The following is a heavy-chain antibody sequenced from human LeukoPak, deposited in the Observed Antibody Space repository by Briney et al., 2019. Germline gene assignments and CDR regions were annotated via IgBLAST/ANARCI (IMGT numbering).Heavy chain of an antibody. D-gene: IGHD6-19*01. Sequence: GGSLRLSCAASRFTFSSYAMSWVRQAPGKGLEWVSGISGDGGSTYYADSVKGRFTISRDNSKNTLYLQMNSLRAEDTAVYYCAKDQGYSSGWYGYWGQGTLVTVSS. CDR1: RFTFSSYA. V-gene: IGHV3-23*01. CDR2: ISGDGGST. J-gene: IGHJ4*02. CDR3: AKDQGYSSGWYGY.